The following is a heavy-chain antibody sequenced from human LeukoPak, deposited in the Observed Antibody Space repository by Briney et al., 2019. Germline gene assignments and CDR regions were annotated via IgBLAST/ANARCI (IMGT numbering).Heavy chain of an antibody. CDR1: GFTLTSYA. V-gene: IGHV3-23*01. CDR2: ISASGDNT. Sequence: GGSLRLSCAASGFTLTSYAMIWVRQAPGRGLEWVSSISASGDNTYYADSVKGRFTISRDNAKNSLYLQMNSLRAEDTAVYYCARDSGGYCTNGVCSTLDYWGQGTLVTVSS. J-gene: IGHJ4*02. CDR3: ARDSGGYCTNGVCSTLDY. D-gene: IGHD2-8*01.